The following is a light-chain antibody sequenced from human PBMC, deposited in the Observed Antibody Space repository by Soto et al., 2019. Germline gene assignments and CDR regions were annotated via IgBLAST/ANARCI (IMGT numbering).Light chain of an antibody. CDR2: DAS. V-gene: IGKV1-5*01. J-gene: IGKJ1*01. Sequence: IHLTQATSTLSASFGDGVTITCGASQSISVWLAWYQQKPGKAPKLLISDASNLESGVPSRFSGSGSGTQFTLTISSLQPDDFATYYCQQYHDYWTFGPGTKVDI. CDR1: QSISVW. CDR3: QQYHDYWT.